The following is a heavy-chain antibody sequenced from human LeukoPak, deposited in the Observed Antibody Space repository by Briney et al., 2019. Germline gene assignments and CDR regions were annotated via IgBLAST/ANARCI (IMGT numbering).Heavy chain of an antibody. V-gene: IGHV4-34*01. Sequence: SETLSLTCAVYGGFFSGYYWSWIRQPPGKGLEWIGEINHSGSTNYNPSLKSRVTISVDTSKNQFSLKLSSVTAADTAVYYCARGRGYGRNFDYWGQGTLVTVSS. CDR1: GGFFSGYY. CDR2: INHSGST. CDR3: ARGRGYGRNFDY. J-gene: IGHJ4*02. D-gene: IGHD5-12*01.